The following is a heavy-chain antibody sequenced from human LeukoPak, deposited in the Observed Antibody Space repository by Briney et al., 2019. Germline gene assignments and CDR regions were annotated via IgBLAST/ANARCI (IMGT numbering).Heavy chain of an antibody. CDR3: ARGSPYYDVLTGYSHFDY. D-gene: IGHD3-9*01. Sequence: GGALRLSCAASGFTFSSYSMKWVRLAPGKGGEGVSLIYTSGDTYHTDSVTGRFTISRGNSKKTRDLTENSLKAEDTAVYYCARGSPYYDVLTGYSHFDYWGQGTLVTVSS. CDR2: IYTSGDT. CDR1: GFTFSSYS. V-gene: IGHV3-66*01. J-gene: IGHJ4*02.